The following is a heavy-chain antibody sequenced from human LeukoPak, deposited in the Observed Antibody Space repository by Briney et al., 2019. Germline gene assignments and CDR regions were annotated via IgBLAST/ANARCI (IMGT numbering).Heavy chain of an antibody. D-gene: IGHD6-19*01. CDR2: INHSGST. V-gene: IGHV4-34*01. CDR3: ARERWLVPYY. CDR1: GGSFSGYY. Sequence: SETLSLTCAVYGGSFSGYYWSWIRQPPGKGLEWIGEINHSGSTNYNPSLKSRVTISVDKSKNQFSLKLSSVTAADTAVYYCARERWLVPYYWGQGTLVTVSS. J-gene: IGHJ4*02.